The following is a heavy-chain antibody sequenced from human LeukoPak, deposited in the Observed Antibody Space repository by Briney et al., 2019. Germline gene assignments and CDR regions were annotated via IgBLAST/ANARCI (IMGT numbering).Heavy chain of an antibody. V-gene: IGHV3-11*01. CDR2: ISSSGSTI. CDR1: GFTFSDYY. D-gene: IGHD2-2*01. J-gene: IGHJ4*02. CDR3: AKDLNAPAMDYSSTSCREVDY. Sequence: PGGSLRLSCAASGFTFSDYYMSWIRQAPGKGLEWVSYISSSGSTIYYADSVKGRFTISRDNSKNTLYLQMNSLRAEDTAVYYCAKDLNAPAMDYSSTSCREVDYWGQGTLVTVSS.